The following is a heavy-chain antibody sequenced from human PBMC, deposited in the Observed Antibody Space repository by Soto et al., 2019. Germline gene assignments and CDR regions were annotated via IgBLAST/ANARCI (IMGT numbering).Heavy chain of an antibody. CDR1: GFTFSSYS. V-gene: IGHV3-21*01. CDR2: ISSSSSYI. J-gene: IGHJ6*02. Sequence: GGSLRLSCAASGFTFSSYSMNWVRQAPGKGLEWVSSISSSSSYIYYADSVKGRFTISRDNAKNSLYLQMNSLRAEDTAVYYCARDHHCSSTSCYLYYYYYGMDVWGQGTTVTVSS. CDR3: ARDHHCSSTSCYLYYYYYGMDV. D-gene: IGHD2-2*01.